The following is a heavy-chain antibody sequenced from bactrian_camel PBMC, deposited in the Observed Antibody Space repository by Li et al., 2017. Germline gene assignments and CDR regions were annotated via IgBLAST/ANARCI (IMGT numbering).Heavy chain of an antibody. CDR3: AAKSPGGGWYSPGSYNY. V-gene: IGHV3-3*01. CDR2: MYQGGAKT. CDR1: GDRYGSA. J-gene: IGHJ4*01. D-gene: IGHD6*01. Sequence: ESGGGSVQAGGSLNLSCVISGDRYGSAAWFRQAPEKVREGVAAMYQGGAKTYYADSVKGRFTISHDNANDTTFLQMNSLMPEDSAMYYCAAKSPGGGWYSPGSYNYWVQGTQVTVS.